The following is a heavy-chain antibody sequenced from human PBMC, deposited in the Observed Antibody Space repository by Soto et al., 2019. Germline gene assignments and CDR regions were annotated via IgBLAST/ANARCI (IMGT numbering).Heavy chain of an antibody. J-gene: IGHJ1*01. V-gene: IGHV1-69*02. CDR2: IIPILGIA. CDR1: CSTFSSFT. CDR3: ARGVLLAYCGGDCYAPSPEYFQH. D-gene: IGHD2-21*02. Sequence: GASVKVSCKGFCSTFSSFTNSWGRTGPGQGLEWMGRIIPILGIANYAQKFQGRVTITADKSTSTAYMELSSLRSEDTAVYYCARGVLLAYCGGDCYAPSPEYFQHWG.